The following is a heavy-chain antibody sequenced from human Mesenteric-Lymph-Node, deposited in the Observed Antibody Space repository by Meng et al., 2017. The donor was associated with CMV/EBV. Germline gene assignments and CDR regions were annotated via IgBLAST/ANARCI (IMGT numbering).Heavy chain of an antibody. J-gene: IGHJ4*02. CDR3: ARGGIRGHGSGMEFDY. D-gene: IGHD3-10*01. V-gene: IGHV4-59*01. CDR2: IYHSGST. CDR1: GASITSYY. Sequence: SETLSLTCTVSGASITSYYWSWIRQPPGKGLECIGYIYHSGSTTYNSSLKRRVTMSVDTSRNQFSLKLSSVIAADTAVYYCARGGIRGHGSGMEFDYWGQGTLVTVSS.